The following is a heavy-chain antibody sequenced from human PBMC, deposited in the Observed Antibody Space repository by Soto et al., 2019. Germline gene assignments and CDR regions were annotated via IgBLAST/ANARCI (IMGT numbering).Heavy chain of an antibody. CDR1: VVSIIINSYY. J-gene: IGHJ4*02. D-gene: IGHD5-18*01. CDR3: ERKGVTRLYFDL. Sequence: SSTXSLTCTVSVVSIIINSYYLCWIRQSPGMGLEWIGIIHNGGISFYNSSLRSRVTFSVDTSNNYFSLRLNSVTAADTAVYFCERKGVTRLYFDLWGQGTLVTV. CDR2: IHNGGIS. V-gene: IGHV4-39*02.